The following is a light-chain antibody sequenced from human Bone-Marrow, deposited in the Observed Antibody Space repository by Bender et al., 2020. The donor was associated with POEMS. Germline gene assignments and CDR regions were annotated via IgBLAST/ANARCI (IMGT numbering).Light chain of an antibody. Sequence: SYEVTQPPSVSVSPGRTASITCSGDDLQNKYVCWYQQRPGQSPVLIIYEDDKRPSGIPERFSGSNSGNTATLSISGTQAMDEADYYCQAWDSSHVVFGGGTKLTVL. J-gene: IGLJ2*01. CDR2: EDD. CDR1: DLQNKY. CDR3: QAWDSSHVV. V-gene: IGLV3-1*01.